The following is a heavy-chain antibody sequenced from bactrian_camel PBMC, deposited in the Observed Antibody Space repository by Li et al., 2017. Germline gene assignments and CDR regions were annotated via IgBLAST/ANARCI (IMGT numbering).Heavy chain of an antibody. D-gene: IGHD4*01. Sequence: QLVESGGGLVQPGGSLRLSCAASGFTFSSYAMSWVRQAPGKGLEWVSTIDRSGGTYYADSVKGRFTISRDNAKNTLYLQSNSLKTEDTAVYYCATVLGSSDSTDYWGQGTQVTVS. CDR2: IDRSGGT. V-gene: IGHV3S40*01. J-gene: IGHJ4*01. CDR1: GFTFSSYA. CDR3: ATVLGSSDSTDY.